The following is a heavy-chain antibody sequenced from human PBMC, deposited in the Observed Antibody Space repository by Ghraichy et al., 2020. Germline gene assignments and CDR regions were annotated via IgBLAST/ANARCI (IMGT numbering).Heavy chain of an antibody. CDR2: INPNSGGT. Sequence: ASVKVSCKASGYTFTGYYMHWVRQAPGQGLEWMGWINPNSGGTNYAQKFQGRVTMTRDTSISTAYMELSRLRSDDTAVYYCARVLRRGYHSIDYWGQGTLVTVSS. CDR3: ARVLRRGYHSIDY. J-gene: IGHJ4*02. D-gene: IGHD3-22*01. V-gene: IGHV1-2*02. CDR1: GYTFTGYY.